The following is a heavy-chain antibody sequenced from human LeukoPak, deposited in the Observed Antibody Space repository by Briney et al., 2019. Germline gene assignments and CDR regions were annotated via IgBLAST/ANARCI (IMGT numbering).Heavy chain of an antibody. CDR2: IIPIFGTA. Sequence: SVKVSCKASGGTFSSYAIGWVRQAPGQGLEWMGGIIPIFGTANYAQKFQGRVTITADESTSTAYMELSSLRSEDTAVYYCARDNSSYYYGSGSFMDVWGKGTTVTVSS. CDR3: ARDNSSYYYGSGSFMDV. CDR1: GGTFSSYA. D-gene: IGHD3-10*01. V-gene: IGHV1-69*13. J-gene: IGHJ6*03.